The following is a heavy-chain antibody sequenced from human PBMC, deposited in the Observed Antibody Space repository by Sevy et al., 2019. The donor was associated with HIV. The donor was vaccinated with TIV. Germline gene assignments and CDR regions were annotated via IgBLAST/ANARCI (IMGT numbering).Heavy chain of an antibody. V-gene: IGHV4-59*08. CDR1: GDSISSYY. D-gene: IGHD2-2*02. J-gene: IGHJ4*02. CDR3: SRRAGCSMSSCHTGPFDY. CDR2: IHSSGNT. Sequence: SETLSLTCTVSGDSISSYYWGWIRQSPGKGLEWIGYIHSSGNTNYNPSLKSRVTMSLDKSKNQFSLNLSSVTASETAIYYFSRRAGCSMSSCHTGPFDYWGQGTLVTVS.